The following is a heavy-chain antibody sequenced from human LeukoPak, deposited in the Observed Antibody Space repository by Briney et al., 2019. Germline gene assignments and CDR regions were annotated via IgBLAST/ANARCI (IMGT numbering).Heavy chain of an antibody. Sequence: GGSLRLSCAASGFTFSSYAMYWVRQAPGKGLEWVAVISYDGSNKYYADSVKGRFTISRDNSKNTLYLQMNSLRAEDTAVYYCARGWYLPNSSSWYPFDYWGQGTLVTVSS. CDR3: ARGWYLPNSSSWYPFDY. V-gene: IGHV3-30-3*01. CDR1: GFTFSSYA. D-gene: IGHD6-13*01. CDR2: ISYDGSNK. J-gene: IGHJ4*02.